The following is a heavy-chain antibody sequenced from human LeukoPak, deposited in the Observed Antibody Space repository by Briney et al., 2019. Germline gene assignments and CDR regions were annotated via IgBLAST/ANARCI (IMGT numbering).Heavy chain of an antibody. CDR2: INPSGGST. CDR3: ARGANIVVVPAAPDY. J-gene: IGHJ4*02. Sequence: ASVKVSCKASGYTFISYYMHWVRQAPGQGLEWMGIINPSGGSTSYAQKFQGRVTMTRDTSTSTVYMELSSLRSEDTAVYYCARGANIVVVPAAPDYWGQGTLVTVSS. D-gene: IGHD2-2*01. CDR1: GYTFISYY. V-gene: IGHV1-46*03.